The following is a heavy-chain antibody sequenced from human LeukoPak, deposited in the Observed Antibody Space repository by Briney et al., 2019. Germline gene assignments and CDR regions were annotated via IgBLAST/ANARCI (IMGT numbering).Heavy chain of an antibody. Sequence: SETLSLTCAVSGYSIFSGYYWGWIRQPPGKGLEWLGSMYHSGNPYYNPSLKSRVTISVDTSKNQFSLKLSSVTAADTAVYYCARGLSGSYYEYYFDYWGQGTLVTVSS. CDR3: ARGLSGSYYEYYFDY. CDR2: MYHSGNP. J-gene: IGHJ4*02. CDR1: GYSIFSGYY. V-gene: IGHV4-38-2*01. D-gene: IGHD3-10*01.